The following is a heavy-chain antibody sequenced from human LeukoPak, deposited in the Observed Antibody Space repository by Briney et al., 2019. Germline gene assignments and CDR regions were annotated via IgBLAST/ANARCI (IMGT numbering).Heavy chain of an antibody. CDR2: IKEDGSEK. Sequence: GGSLRLSCAASGFTFSTFWMSWVRQAPGKGLEWVANIKEDGSEKYYVHSVKGPFTISRDNAKNSLYLQMNSLRAEDTAVYYCARGRGYPIWFFDYWGQGTLVTVSS. V-gene: IGHV3-7*01. CDR3: ARGRGYPIWFFDY. CDR1: GFTFSTFW. D-gene: IGHD3-3*01. J-gene: IGHJ4*02.